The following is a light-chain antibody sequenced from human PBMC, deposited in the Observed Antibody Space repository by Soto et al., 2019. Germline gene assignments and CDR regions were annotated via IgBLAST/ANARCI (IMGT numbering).Light chain of an antibody. CDR3: QQYGSSPWT. CDR2: GAS. CDR1: QSVSSSN. Sequence: EIVLTQSPGTLSLSPGEGATLSCRASQSVSSSNLAWYQQKPGQAPRLLIYGASSRATAIPDRFSGSGCGTDFTLTISSLEPEDFAVYFCQQYGSSPWTFGQGTKVEIK. V-gene: IGKV3-20*01. J-gene: IGKJ1*01.